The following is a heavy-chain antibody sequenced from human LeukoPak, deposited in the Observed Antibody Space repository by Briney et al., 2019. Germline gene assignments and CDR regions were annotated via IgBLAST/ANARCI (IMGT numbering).Heavy chain of an antibody. CDR3: AKARRTNIAARLGDAFDI. V-gene: IGHV3-30*02. J-gene: IGHJ3*02. Sequence: GGSLRLSCAASGFTFSSYGMHWVRQAPGKGLEWVAFIRYDGSNKYYADSVKGRFTISRDNSKNTLYLQMNSLRAEDTAVYYCAKARRTNIAARLGDAFDIWGQGTMVTVSS. CDR1: GFTFSSYG. CDR2: IRYDGSNK. D-gene: IGHD6-6*01.